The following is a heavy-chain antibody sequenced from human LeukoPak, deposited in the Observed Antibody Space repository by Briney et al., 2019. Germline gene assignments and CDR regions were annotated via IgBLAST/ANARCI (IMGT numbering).Heavy chain of an antibody. CDR1: GFTFSSYG. CDR2: ISYDGSNK. V-gene: IGHV3-30*18. CDR3: AKFCSALTGYPHDAFDI. J-gene: IGHJ3*02. Sequence: PGGSLRLSCAASGFTFSSYGMHWVRPAPGKGLEWVAVISYDGSNKYYADSVKGRFTISRDNSKNTLYLQMNSLRAEDTAVYYCAKFCSALTGYPHDAFDIWGQGTMVTVSS. D-gene: IGHD3-9*01.